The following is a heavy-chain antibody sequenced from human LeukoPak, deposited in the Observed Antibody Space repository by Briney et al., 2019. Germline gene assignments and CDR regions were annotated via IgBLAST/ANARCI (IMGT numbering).Heavy chain of an antibody. Sequence: PGRSLRLSCTASGFTFSSCAMGWVRQAPGKGLEWVSSISGTADRTYYADSVKGRFTISRDNSRNTLYLQMNSLGAEDTAVYYCARDPFDKPYYFDYWGQGTLVTVSS. D-gene: IGHD3-9*01. CDR3: ARDPFDKPYYFDY. CDR2: ISGTADRT. V-gene: IGHV3-23*01. CDR1: GFTFSSCA. J-gene: IGHJ4*02.